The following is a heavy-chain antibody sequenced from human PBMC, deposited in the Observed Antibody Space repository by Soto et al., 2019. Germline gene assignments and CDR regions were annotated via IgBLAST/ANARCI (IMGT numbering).Heavy chain of an antibody. D-gene: IGHD3-22*01. Sequence: QVQLVQSGAEVRKPGSSVKVSCKASGGTFSRHAISWVRQAPGQGLEWMGGIIPIFGTANHAQKFQGRVTIIADESTSTVYMELSSLISEYTAMYYCARGWGYDSNDYYYAYWGQGTLVIVSS. CDR3: ARGWGYDSNDYYYAY. CDR2: IIPIFGTA. V-gene: IGHV1-69*01. CDR1: GGTFSRHA. J-gene: IGHJ4*02.